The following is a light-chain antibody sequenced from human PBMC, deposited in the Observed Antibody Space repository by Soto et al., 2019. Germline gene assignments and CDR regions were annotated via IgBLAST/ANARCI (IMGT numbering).Light chain of an antibody. J-gene: IGKJ2*01. CDR1: QSVSTS. CDR2: DSF. CDR3: QQGSHRTSGYS. V-gene: IGKV3-11*01. Sequence: EVVLTQSPDTLSLSPGDRATLSCRASQSVSTSLGWYQQKFGQAPRLLIYDSFKRAPGIPARFSGSGSGTDSAFTLSSLEPEAFAVYYCQQGSHRTSGYSFGQGTRLEI.